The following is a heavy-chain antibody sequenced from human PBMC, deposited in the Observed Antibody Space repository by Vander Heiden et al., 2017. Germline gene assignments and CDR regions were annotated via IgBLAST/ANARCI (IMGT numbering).Heavy chain of an antibody. CDR2: LDEYGNNR. Sequence: EVQLVESGGGLVQHGGSLRLSCAVSGFPFHNYWMHWLRQVPGKGLVWVSRLDEYGNNRDYAASVKGRFTISRDNANNMLYLQMNSLRPEDTAIYYCARDVGGAGSVWGQGTLVTVSS. CDR3: ARDVGGAGSV. D-gene: IGHD1-26*01. J-gene: IGHJ4*02. CDR1: GFPFHNYW. V-gene: IGHV3-74*01.